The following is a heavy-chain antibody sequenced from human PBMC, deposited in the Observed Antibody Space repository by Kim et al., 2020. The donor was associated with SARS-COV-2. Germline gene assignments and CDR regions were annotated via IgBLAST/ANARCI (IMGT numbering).Heavy chain of an antibody. CDR2: IYHSGST. CDR1: GDSISSGGYS. CDR3: ARARLERTNWYFDL. Sequence: SESLSLTCAVSGDSISSGGYSWSWIRQPPGKGLEWIGYIYHSGSTYYNPSLKSRVTISVDRSKNQFSLKLSSVTAADTAVYYCARARLERTNWYFDLWGRGTLVTVSS. J-gene: IGHJ2*01. V-gene: IGHV4-30-2*01. D-gene: IGHD1-1*01.